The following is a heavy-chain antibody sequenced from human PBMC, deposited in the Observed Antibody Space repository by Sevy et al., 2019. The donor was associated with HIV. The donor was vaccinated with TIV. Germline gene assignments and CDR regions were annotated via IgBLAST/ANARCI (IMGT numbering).Heavy chain of an antibody. D-gene: IGHD2-8*01. V-gene: IGHV3-23*01. CDR2: LSFGCGEI. Sequence: GGSLRLSCAASGFTFNKYSMSWVRQPPGKGLEWVATLSFGCGEINYADSVKGRFTISRDNSKNSFYLQMNNLRDEDTALYYCAREGCTKPHDYWGQGTLVTVSS. CDR1: GFTFNKYS. J-gene: IGHJ4*02. CDR3: AREGCTKPHDY.